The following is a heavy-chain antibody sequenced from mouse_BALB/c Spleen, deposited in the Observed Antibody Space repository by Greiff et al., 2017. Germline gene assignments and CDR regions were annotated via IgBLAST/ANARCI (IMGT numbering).Heavy chain of an antibody. J-gene: IGHJ4*01. CDR1: GYTFTDYY. V-gene: IGHV1-77*01. CDR3: ARGSMITTAMDY. Sequence: QVQLKESGAELARPGASVKLSCKASGYTFTDYYINWVKQRTGQGLEWIGEIYPGSGNTYYNEKFKGKATLTADKSSSTAYMQLSSLTSEDSAVYFCARGSMITTAMDYWGQGTSVTVSS. D-gene: IGHD2-4*01. CDR2: IYPGSGNT.